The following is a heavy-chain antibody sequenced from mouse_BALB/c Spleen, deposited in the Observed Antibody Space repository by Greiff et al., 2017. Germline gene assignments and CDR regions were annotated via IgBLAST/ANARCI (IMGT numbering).Heavy chain of an antibody. V-gene: IGHV1-5*01. D-gene: IGHD1-1*01. CDR1: GYTFTSYW. Sequence: EVQLQQPRTPLARPGASVKMSCKASGYTFTSYWMHWVKQRPGQGLEWIGAIYPGNSDTSYNQKFKGNATLTAVTSTSTAYMELSSLTKEDSGVEDCTRDYGSSYWYFDVWGAGTTVTVSS. J-gene: IGHJ1*01. CDR2: IYPGNSDT. CDR3: TRDYGSSYWYFDV.